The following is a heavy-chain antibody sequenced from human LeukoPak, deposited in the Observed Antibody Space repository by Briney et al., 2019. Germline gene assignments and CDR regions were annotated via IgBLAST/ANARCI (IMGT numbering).Heavy chain of an antibody. V-gene: IGHV3-23*01. CDR2: TSGSGGST. CDR1: GFTFSSHG. J-gene: IGHJ4*02. Sequence: GGSLRLSCAASGFTFSSHGMSWVRQAPGKGPEWFSITSGSGGSTHYADSVKGRFIISRDNSKNTLYLQMNSLRAEDTAVYYCAKCRGWDSSGWPIDYWGQGTLVTVSS. D-gene: IGHD6-19*01. CDR3: AKCRGWDSSGWPIDY.